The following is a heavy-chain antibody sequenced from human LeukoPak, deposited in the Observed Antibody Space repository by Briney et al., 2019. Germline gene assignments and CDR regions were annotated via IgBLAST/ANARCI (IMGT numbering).Heavy chain of an antibody. Sequence: GGSLRLSCAASGFTFSSYEMNWVRQAPGKGLEWVSYISSSGSTIYYADSVKGRFTISRDNAKNSLYLQMNSLRAEDTAVYYCARDNRYSSGWYGGFDPSGQGTLVTVSS. CDR3: ARDNRYSSGWYGGFDP. CDR1: GFTFSSYE. D-gene: IGHD6-19*01. CDR2: ISSSGSTI. V-gene: IGHV3-48*03. J-gene: IGHJ5*02.